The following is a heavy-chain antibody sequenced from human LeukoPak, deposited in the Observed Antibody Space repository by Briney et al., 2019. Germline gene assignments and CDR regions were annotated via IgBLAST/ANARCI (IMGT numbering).Heavy chain of an antibody. V-gene: IGHV3-23*01. CDR1: GFTVSSNY. CDR3: VREDTPATANY. J-gene: IGHJ4*02. CDR2: ISGSAGST. Sequence: GGSLRLSCAASGFTVSSNYMSWVRQAPGKGLEWVSAISGSAGSTYYADSVKGRFTISRDNSKNTVYVQMNSLRAEDTAVYYCVREDTPATANYWGQGTLVTISS. D-gene: IGHD2-21*02.